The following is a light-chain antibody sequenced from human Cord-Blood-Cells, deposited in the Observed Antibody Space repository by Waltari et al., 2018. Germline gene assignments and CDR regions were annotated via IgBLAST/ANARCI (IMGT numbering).Light chain of an antibody. V-gene: IGKV1-39*01. Sequence: DIQMTQSPSSLSASVGDRVTITCRASQSISSYLNWYQQKPGKAPKLLIYAASSLQSGVPSRFSGSGSGTDFTLTISSLQPEDFATYYCQQSYGTWCFGQGTNVEI. CDR3: QQSYGTWC. CDR1: QSISSY. J-gene: IGKJ1*01. CDR2: AAS.